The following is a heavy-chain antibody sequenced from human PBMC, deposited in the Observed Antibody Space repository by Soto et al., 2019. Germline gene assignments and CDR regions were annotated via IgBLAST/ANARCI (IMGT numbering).Heavy chain of an antibody. J-gene: IGHJ6*02. Sequence: GASVKVSCKASGGTFSIYTISWVLQAPGQGLEWMGRIIPILGIANYAQKFQGRVTITADKSTSTAYMELSSLRSEDTAVYYCARVGLVPVASGYYYGMDVWGQGTTVTVSS. CDR3: ARVGLVPVASGYYYGMDV. D-gene: IGHD6-6*01. CDR2: IIPILGIA. V-gene: IGHV1-69*02. CDR1: GGTFSIYT.